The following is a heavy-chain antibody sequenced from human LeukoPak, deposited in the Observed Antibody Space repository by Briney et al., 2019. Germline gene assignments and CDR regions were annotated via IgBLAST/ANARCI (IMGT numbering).Heavy chain of an antibody. CDR1: GFTFSSYS. CDR3: ARDRVEWELHSAFDI. V-gene: IGHV3-21*01. J-gene: IGHJ3*02. Sequence: GGSLRLSCAASGFTFSSYSMNWVRQAPGKGLEWVSSISSSSSYIYYADSVKGRFTISRDKAKNSLYLQMNSLRAEDTAVYYCARDRVEWELHSAFDIWGQGTMVTVSS. D-gene: IGHD1-26*01. CDR2: ISSSSSYI.